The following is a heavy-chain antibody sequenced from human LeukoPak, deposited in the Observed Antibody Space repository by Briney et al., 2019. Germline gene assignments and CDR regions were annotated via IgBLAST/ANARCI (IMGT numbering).Heavy chain of an antibody. V-gene: IGHV3-30*18. CDR1: GFTFSSYG. CDR2: ISYDGSNK. Sequence: PGGSLRLSCAASGFTFSSYGMQWVRQAPGKGLEWVAVISYDGSNKYYADSVKGRFTISRDNSKNTLYLQMNSLRAEDTAVYYCAKDMVRGVINFYYYYYGMDVWGQGTTVTVSS. D-gene: IGHD3-10*01. CDR3: AKDMVRGVINFYYYYYGMDV. J-gene: IGHJ6*02.